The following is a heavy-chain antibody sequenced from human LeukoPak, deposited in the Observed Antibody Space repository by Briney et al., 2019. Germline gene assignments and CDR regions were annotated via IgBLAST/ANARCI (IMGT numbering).Heavy chain of an antibody. V-gene: IGHV3-64*01. D-gene: IGHD3-10*01. Sequence: GGSLRLSCAASGFTFSTYAMHWVRQAPGKGLEYVSAISSNGGSTYYTNSVKGRFTISRDNSKNTLYLQMGSLRAEDMAVYYCARADPFGELLSWGQGTLVTVSS. J-gene: IGHJ4*02. CDR3: ARADPFGELLS. CDR2: ISSNGGST. CDR1: GFTFSTYA.